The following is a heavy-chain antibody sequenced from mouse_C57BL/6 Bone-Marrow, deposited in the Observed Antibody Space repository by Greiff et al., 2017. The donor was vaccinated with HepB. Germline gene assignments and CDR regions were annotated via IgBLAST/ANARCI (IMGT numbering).Heavy chain of an antibody. CDR2: IDPSDSYT. CDR1: GYTFTSYW. CDR3: ASGGSSFYYAMDY. J-gene: IGHJ4*01. D-gene: IGHD1-1*01. V-gene: IGHV1-50*01. Sequence: VQLQQPGAELVKPGASVKLSCKASGYTFTSYWMQWVKQRPGQGLEWIGEIDPSDSYTNYNQKFKGKATLTVDKSSSTAYMQLSSLTSEDSAVYYCASGGSSFYYAMDYWGQGTSVTVSS.